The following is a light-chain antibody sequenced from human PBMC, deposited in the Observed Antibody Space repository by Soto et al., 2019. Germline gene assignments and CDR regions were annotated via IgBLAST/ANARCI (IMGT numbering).Light chain of an antibody. CDR1: QTVSTNY. V-gene: IGKV3-20*01. Sequence: EIVLTQSPGTLSLSPGERATLSCRASQTVSTNYLAWYQQKPGQAPRLLIFDTSTRATGIPDRFTGSGSGTDFTLTISRLEPEDFAVYYCQLYGASPKTFGQGTKVEIK. CDR2: DTS. CDR3: QLYGASPKT. J-gene: IGKJ1*01.